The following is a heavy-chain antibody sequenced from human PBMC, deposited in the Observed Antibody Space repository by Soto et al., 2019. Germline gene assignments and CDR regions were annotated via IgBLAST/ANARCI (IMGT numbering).Heavy chain of an antibody. J-gene: IGHJ4*02. CDR1: GGSISSSSYY. Sequence: SETLSLTCTVSGGSISSSSYYWGWIRQPPGKGLEWIGSIYYSGSTYYNPSLKSRVTISVDTSKNQFSLKLSSVTAADTAVYYGARLMTTVTDFDYWGQGTLVTVS. D-gene: IGHD4-17*01. V-gene: IGHV4-39*01. CDR2: IYYSGST. CDR3: ARLMTTVTDFDY.